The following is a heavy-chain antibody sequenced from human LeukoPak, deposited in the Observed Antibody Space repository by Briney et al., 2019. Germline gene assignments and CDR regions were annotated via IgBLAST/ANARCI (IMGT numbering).Heavy chain of an antibody. Sequence: GGSLRLSCAASGFTFSSYAMSWVRQAPGKGLEWVSAISGSGGSTYYADSVKGRFTISRDNSKNTLYLQMNSLRAEDTAVYYCARDSRLGELFSYYFDYWGQGTLVTVSS. D-gene: IGHD3-16*01. V-gene: IGHV3-23*01. J-gene: IGHJ4*02. CDR2: ISGSGGST. CDR3: ARDSRLGELFSYYFDY. CDR1: GFTFSSYA.